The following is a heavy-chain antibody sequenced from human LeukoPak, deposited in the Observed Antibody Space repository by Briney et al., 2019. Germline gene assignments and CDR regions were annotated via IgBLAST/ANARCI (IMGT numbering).Heavy chain of an antibody. V-gene: IGHV3-33*06. J-gene: IGHJ6*03. CDR3: AKGGWLRLRRHMDV. CDR1: GFTFSSYG. Sequence: GRSLRLSCAASGFTFSSYGMHWVRQAPGKGLEWVAVIWYDGSNKYYADSVKGRFTISRDNSKNTLYLQMNSLRAEDTAVYYCAKGGWLRLRRHMDVWGKGTTVTVSS. D-gene: IGHD5-12*01. CDR2: IWYDGSNK.